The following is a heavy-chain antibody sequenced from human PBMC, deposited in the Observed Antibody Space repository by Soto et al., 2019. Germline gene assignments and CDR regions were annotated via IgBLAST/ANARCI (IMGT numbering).Heavy chain of an antibody. J-gene: IGHJ5*02. V-gene: IGHV4-30-2*01. CDR3: ARGGLWFGESLPTRGWFDP. CDR2: IYHSGST. CDR1: GGSISSGGYS. Sequence: QLQLQESGSGLVKPSQTLSLTCAVSGGSISSGGYSWSWIRQPPGKGLEWIGYIYHSGSTYYNPYLKSRVTISVARSKNQFSLKLSSVTAADTDVYYCARGGLWFGESLPTRGWFDPWGQGTLVTVSS. D-gene: IGHD3-10*01.